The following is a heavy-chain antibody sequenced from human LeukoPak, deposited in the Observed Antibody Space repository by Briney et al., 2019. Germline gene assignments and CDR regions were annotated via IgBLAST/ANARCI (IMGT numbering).Heavy chain of an antibody. CDR1: GGSISSSSYY. J-gene: IGHJ4*02. D-gene: IGHD3-3*01. CDR2: IYYSGST. CDR3: ARDLTIFGVVDY. Sequence: SETLSLTCTVSGGSISSSSYYWGWIRQPPGKGLEWIGGIYYSGSTYYNPSLKSRVTISVDTSKNQFSLKLSSVTAADTAVYYCARDLTIFGVVDYWGQGTLVTVSS. V-gene: IGHV4-39*07.